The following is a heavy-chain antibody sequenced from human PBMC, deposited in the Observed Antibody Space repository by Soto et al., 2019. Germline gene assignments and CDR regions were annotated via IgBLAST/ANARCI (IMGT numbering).Heavy chain of an antibody. D-gene: IGHD2-15*01. Sequence: ASVKVSCKASGYTFTSYGISWVRQAPGQGLEWMGWISAYNGNTNYAQKLQGRVTVTTDTSTSTAYMELRSLRSDDTAVYYCARVEHGVEVLLGWGQGTMVTVSS. V-gene: IGHV1-18*01. CDR1: GYTFTSYG. CDR2: ISAYNGNT. CDR3: ARVEHGVEVLLG. J-gene: IGHJ3*01.